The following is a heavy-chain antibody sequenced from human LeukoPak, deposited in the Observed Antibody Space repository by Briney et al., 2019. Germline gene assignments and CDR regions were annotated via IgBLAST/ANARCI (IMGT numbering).Heavy chain of an antibody. CDR2: TYYRSTWFN. CDR1: GDSVSSYTAT. Sequence: SQTLSLTCAISGDSVSSYTATWNWIRQSPSRGLEWLGRTYYRSTWFNDSSASVRGRVSVTPDTSKNQFSLQLNSVTPEDTAVYYCARDGEMPWEYFDYWGQGILVTVSS. CDR3: ARDGEMPWEYFDY. V-gene: IGHV6-1*01. J-gene: IGHJ4*02. D-gene: IGHD7-27*01.